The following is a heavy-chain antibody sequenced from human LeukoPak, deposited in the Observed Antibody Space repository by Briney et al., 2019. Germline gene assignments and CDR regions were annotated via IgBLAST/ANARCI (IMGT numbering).Heavy chain of an antibody. D-gene: IGHD3-9*01. J-gene: IGHJ2*01. CDR3: ARALSGWYFDL. Sequence: SVKVSCKASGGTFSSYAISWVRQAPGQGLEWMGRIIPILGIANYAQKFQGRVTITADKSTSTAYMELSSLRSEDTAVYYCARALSGWYFDLWGRGTLVTVSS. V-gene: IGHV1-69*04. CDR1: GGTFSSYA. CDR2: IIPILGIA.